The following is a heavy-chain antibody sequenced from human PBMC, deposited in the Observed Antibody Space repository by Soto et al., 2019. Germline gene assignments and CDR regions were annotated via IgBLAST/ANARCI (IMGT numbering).Heavy chain of an antibody. D-gene: IGHD6-19*01. CDR2: ISGSGGST. CDR1: GFTFSDYA. Sequence: EVQLLESGGGLAQPGGSLRLSCAASGFTFSDYAMSWVRQAPGKGLEWVSAISGSGGSTYYADSVKGRFTISRDNSKNTLYLQMNSLRDEDTAVYYCAKEGPVAVARGYFDYWGQGTLVTVSS. V-gene: IGHV3-23*01. CDR3: AKEGPVAVARGYFDY. J-gene: IGHJ4*02.